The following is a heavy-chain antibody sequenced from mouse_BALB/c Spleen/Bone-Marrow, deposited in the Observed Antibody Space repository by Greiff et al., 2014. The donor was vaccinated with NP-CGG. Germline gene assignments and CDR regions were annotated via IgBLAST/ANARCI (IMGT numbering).Heavy chain of an antibody. CDR3: ARQGYYGPYYAMDY. V-gene: IGHV5-9-3*01. Sequence: VQLKESGGGLVKPGGSLKLSCAASGFTFSSYAMSWVRQTPEKRLEWVATISSGGSYTYYPDSVKGRFTISRDNAKNTLYLQMSSLRSEDTAMYYCARQGYYGPYYAMDYWGQGTSVTVSS. CDR1: GFTFSSYA. J-gene: IGHJ4*01. D-gene: IGHD1-2*01. CDR2: ISSGGSYT.